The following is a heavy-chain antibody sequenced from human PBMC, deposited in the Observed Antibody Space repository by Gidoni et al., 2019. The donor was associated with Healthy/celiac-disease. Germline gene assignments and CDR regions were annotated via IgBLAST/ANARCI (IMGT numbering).Heavy chain of an antibody. CDR2: INHSGST. CDR3: AREPYYDYIWGSYRYKNYFDY. D-gene: IGHD3-16*02. V-gene: IGHV4-34*01. CDR1: GGSFSGYY. Sequence: QVQLQQWGAGLLKPSETLSLTCAVYGGSFSGYYWSWIRQPPGKGLEGMGEINHSGSTNYNPSLKSRVTISVDTSKNQFSLKLSSVTAADTAVYYCAREPYYDYIWGSYRYKNYFDYWGQGTLVTVSS. J-gene: IGHJ4*02.